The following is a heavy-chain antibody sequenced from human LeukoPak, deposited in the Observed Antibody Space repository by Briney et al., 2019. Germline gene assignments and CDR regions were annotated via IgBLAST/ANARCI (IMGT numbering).Heavy chain of an antibody. Sequence: ASVKVSCRASGYTFTSNYIHWVRQAPGQGLEWMGMIYPRDGSTSYARKFQGRVTVTRDTSTSTVHMELSGLRSEDTAVYYCARDQEGFDYWGQGTLVTVSS. CDR3: ARDQEGFDY. CDR1: GYTFTSNY. J-gene: IGHJ4*02. V-gene: IGHV1-46*01. CDR2: IYPRDGST.